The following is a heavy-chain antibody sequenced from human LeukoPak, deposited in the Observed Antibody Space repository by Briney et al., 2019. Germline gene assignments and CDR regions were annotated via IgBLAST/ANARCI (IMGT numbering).Heavy chain of an antibody. CDR1: GGTFSSYA. CDR2: IIPIFGTA. V-gene: IGHV1-69*13. CDR3: ASCRGCYDWYFDL. D-gene: IGHD2-2*01. Sequence: ASVKVSCKASGGTFSSYAISWVRQAPGQGLEWMGGIIPIFGTANYAQKFQGRVTITADESTSTAYMELSSLRSEDTAAYYCASCRGCYDWYFDLWGRGTLVTASS. J-gene: IGHJ2*01.